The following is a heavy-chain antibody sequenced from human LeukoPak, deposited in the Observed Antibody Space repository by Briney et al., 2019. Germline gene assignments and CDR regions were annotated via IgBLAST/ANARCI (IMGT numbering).Heavy chain of an antibody. V-gene: IGHV3-21*01. CDR3: ARVFCSSTSCYKGNFDY. CDR2: ISSSSSYI. D-gene: IGHD2-2*02. CDR1: GFTFSSYS. J-gene: IGHJ4*02. Sequence: GGSLRLSCAASGFTFSSYSMNWVRQAPGKGLEWVSSISSSSSYIYYADSVKGIFTISRDNAKNSLYLQMNSLRAEDTAVYYCARVFCSSTSCYKGNFDYWGQGTLVTVSS.